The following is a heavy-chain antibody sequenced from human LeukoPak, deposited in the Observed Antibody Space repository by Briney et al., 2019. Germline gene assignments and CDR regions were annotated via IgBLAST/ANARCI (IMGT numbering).Heavy chain of an antibody. CDR3: ARDGGIAVEGAFDI. J-gene: IGHJ3*02. CDR2: IIPIFGTA. Sequence: SVKVSCKASGGTFSSYAISWVRQAPGQGLEWMGGIIPIFGTANYAQKFQGRVTITADESTSTAYMELSSLRSEDTAVYYCARDGGIAVEGAFDIWGQGTMVTVSS. D-gene: IGHD6-19*01. V-gene: IGHV1-69*13. CDR1: GGTFSSYA.